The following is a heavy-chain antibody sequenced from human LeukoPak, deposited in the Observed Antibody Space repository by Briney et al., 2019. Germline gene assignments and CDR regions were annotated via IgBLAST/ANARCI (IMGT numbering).Heavy chain of an antibody. Sequence: SETLSLTCTVSGGSISSYYWSWIRQPPGKGLEWIGYIYYSGSTNYNPSLKSRVTISVDTSKNQFSLKLSSVTAADTAVYYCARLTYYDFWRVTDYWGQGTLVTVSS. V-gene: IGHV4-59*12. CDR2: IYYSGST. CDR3: ARLTYYDFWRVTDY. J-gene: IGHJ4*02. CDR1: GGSISSYY. D-gene: IGHD3-3*01.